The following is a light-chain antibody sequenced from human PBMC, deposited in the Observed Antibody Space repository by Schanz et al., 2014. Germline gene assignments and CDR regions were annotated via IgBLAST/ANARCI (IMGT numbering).Light chain of an antibody. J-gene: IGKJ1*01. Sequence: EIVLTQSPATLSLSPGERATLSCKASQSISGYDLAWYQQKPGQAPRLLIYGAFDRATGIPDRFSGSGSGTDFTLTISRLEPEDFAVYYCHQYGGSSWTFGQGTKVEIK. CDR1: QSISGYD. CDR3: HQYGGSSWT. V-gene: IGKV3-20*01. CDR2: GAF.